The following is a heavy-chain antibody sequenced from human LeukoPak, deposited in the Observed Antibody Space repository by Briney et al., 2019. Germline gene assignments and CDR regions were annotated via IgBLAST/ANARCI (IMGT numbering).Heavy chain of an antibody. D-gene: IGHD3-16*02. CDR3: ALCDYVWGSYPMGLDY. Sequence: PGGSLRLSCAASGFTFSNYGMHWVRQAPGKGLEWVAFIRYDGSNKYYADSVKGRFTISRDNSRNTLFLQMNSLRAEDTAVYYCALCDYVWGSYPMGLDYWGQGTLVTVSS. V-gene: IGHV3-30*02. J-gene: IGHJ4*02. CDR1: GFTFSNYG. CDR2: IRYDGSNK.